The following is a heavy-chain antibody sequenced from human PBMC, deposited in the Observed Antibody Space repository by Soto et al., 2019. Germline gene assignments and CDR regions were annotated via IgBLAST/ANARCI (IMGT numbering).Heavy chain of an antibody. J-gene: IGHJ6*02. CDR2: ISYDGSNK. CDR3: AGSLWIQGNYYYAMDV. Sequence: GGSLRLSCAASGFTFSSYAMHWVRQAPGKGLEWVAVISYDGSNKYYADSVKGRFTISRDNSKNTLYLQMNSLRAEDTAVYYCAGSLWIQGNYYYAMDVWGQGTTVTVSS. D-gene: IGHD5-18*01. CDR1: GFTFSSYA. V-gene: IGHV3-30-3*01.